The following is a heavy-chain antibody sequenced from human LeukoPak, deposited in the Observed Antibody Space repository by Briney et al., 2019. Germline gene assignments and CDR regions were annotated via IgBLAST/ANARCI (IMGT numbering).Heavy chain of an antibody. CDR3: AREQYGGKDY. CDR2: IKEDGSEK. CDR1: GFTFSNYW. Sequence: PGGSLRLSCAASGFTFSNYWMSWVRQAPGKGLEGGANIKEDGSEKNYVDSVKGRFTISRANAKNSVYLQMNSLRAEDTAVYYCAREQYGGKDYWGQGNLVTVSS. J-gene: IGHJ4*02. D-gene: IGHD4-23*01. V-gene: IGHV3-7*05.